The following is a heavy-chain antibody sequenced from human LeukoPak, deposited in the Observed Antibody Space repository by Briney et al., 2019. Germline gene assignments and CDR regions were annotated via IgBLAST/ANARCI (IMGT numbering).Heavy chain of an antibody. CDR2: INYSGTT. Sequence: SETLSLTCTVSGGSISSGDYYWSWIRQPPGKGLEWIGYINYSGTTYYNPSLKSRVTISVDTSKNQFSLNLSSVTAADTAVYYCARDRRFNGMDVWGQGTTVTVSS. V-gene: IGHV4-30-4*02. J-gene: IGHJ6*02. CDR1: GGSISSGDYY. CDR3: ARDRRFNGMDV. D-gene: IGHD3-3*01.